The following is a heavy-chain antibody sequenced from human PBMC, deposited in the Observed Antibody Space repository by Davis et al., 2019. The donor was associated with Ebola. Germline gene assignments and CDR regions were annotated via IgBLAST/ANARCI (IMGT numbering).Heavy chain of an antibody. V-gene: IGHV4-59*08. CDR1: GGSISSYY. D-gene: IGHD2-8*01. CDR2: IYYSGST. Sequence: GSLRLSYTVSGGSISSYYWSWIRQPPGKGLEWIGYIYYSGSTNYNPSLKSRVTISVDTSKNQFSLKLSSVTAADTAVYYCARRRGYCTNGVCFKWFDPWGQGTLVTVSS. CDR3: ARRRGYCTNGVCFKWFDP. J-gene: IGHJ5*02.